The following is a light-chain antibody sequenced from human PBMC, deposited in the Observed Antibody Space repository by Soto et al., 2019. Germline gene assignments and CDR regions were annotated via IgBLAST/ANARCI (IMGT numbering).Light chain of an antibody. Sequence: EIVLTQSPGTLSLSPGERATLSCRASQSVSTNQLAWYQQKPGQAPRLLIYDASNRATGIPARFSGSGSGTDFTLTISRLEPEDFAVYYCQQYGSSPGTFGQGTKVDIK. J-gene: IGKJ1*01. CDR2: DAS. CDR1: QSVSTNQ. V-gene: IGKV3-20*01. CDR3: QQYGSSPGT.